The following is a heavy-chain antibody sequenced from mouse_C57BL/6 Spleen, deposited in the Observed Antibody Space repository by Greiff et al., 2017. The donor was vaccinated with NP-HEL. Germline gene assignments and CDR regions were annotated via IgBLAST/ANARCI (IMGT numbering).Heavy chain of an antibody. CDR1: GYTFTSYW. J-gene: IGHJ1*03. V-gene: IGHV1-52*01. D-gene: IGHD2-4*01. CDR2: IDPSDSET. Sequence: QVQLQQPGAELVRPGSSVKLSCKASGYTFTSYWMHWVKQRPIQGLEWIGNIDPSDSETHYNQKFKDKATLTVDKSSSTAYMQLSSLTSEDSAVYYCARENYDYDGDWYFDVWGTGTTVTVSS. CDR3: ARENYDYDGDWYFDV.